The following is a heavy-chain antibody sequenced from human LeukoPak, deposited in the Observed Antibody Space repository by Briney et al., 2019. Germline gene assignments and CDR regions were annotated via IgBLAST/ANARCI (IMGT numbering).Heavy chain of an antibody. CDR3: ARVAYCYDSSGYFGAFDI. CDR1: GGSISSYY. CDR2: IYYSGST. Sequence: SETLSLTCTVSGGSISSYYWSWIRQPPGKGLEWIGYIYYSGSTNYNPSLKSRVTISVDTSKNQFSLKLSSVTAADTAVYYCARVAYCYDSSGYFGAFDIWGQGTMVTVSS. D-gene: IGHD3-22*01. J-gene: IGHJ3*02. V-gene: IGHV4-59*01.